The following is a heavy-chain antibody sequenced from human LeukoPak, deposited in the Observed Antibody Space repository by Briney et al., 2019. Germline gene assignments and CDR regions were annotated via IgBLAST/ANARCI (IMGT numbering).Heavy chain of an antibody. CDR1: GFTFSSYS. Sequence: PGGSLRLSCAASGFTFSSYSMNWVRQAPGKGLEWVSSISSSSSYIYYADSVKGRFTISRDNAKNSLYLQMNSMRAEDTAVYYCASHYTYCSGGSCYYYYYGVDVWGKGTTVTVSS. J-gene: IGHJ6*04. D-gene: IGHD2-15*01. CDR2: ISSSSSYI. V-gene: IGHV3-21*01. CDR3: ASHYTYCSGGSCYYYYYGVDV.